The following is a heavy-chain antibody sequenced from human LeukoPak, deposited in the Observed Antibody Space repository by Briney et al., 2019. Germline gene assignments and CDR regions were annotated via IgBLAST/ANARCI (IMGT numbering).Heavy chain of an antibody. CDR2: INHSGST. CDR1: GGSFSGYY. D-gene: IGHD4/OR15-4a*01. Sequence: SETLSLTCAVYGGSFSGYYWSWIRQPPGKGLEWIGEINHSGSTNYNPSLKSRVTISVDTSKNQFSLKLSSVTAADTAVYYCARDGAVNMRGWYFDYWGQGALVTVSS. J-gene: IGHJ4*02. V-gene: IGHV4-34*01. CDR3: ARDGAVNMRGWYFDY.